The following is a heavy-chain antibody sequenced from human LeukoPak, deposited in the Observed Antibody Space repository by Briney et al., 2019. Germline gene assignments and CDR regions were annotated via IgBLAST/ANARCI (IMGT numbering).Heavy chain of an antibody. CDR2: IIPVLDIS. CDR3: ARGVGAEESSAFDI. CDR1: GDVFTNFA. Sequence: GASVKVSCKASGDVFTNFAFSWVRQAPGQGLEWVGRIIPVLDISNYAQRFQGRVTVTADKSTSTAYMELRSLSSDDTAVYYCARGVGAEESSAFDIWGQGTMVTVSS. J-gene: IGHJ3*02. D-gene: IGHD1-26*01. V-gene: IGHV1-69*04.